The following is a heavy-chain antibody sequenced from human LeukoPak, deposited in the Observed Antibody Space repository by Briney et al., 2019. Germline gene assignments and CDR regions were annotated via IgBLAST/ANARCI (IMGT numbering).Heavy chain of an antibody. CDR1: GGSISGYY. Sequence: PSETLSLTCTVSGGSISGYYWSWIRQPPGKGLEWIGYVYYSGSTNYNPSLKSRVTISVDTSNNQFSLKLSSVTAADTAVYYCARAGSGYYPFDDWGQGTLVTVSS. CDR3: ARAGSGYYPFDD. V-gene: IGHV4-59*01. CDR2: VYYSGST. D-gene: IGHD3-22*01. J-gene: IGHJ4*02.